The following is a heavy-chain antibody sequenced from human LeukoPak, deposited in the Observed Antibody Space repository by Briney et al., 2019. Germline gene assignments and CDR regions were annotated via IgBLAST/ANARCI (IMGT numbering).Heavy chain of an antibody. V-gene: IGHV1-8*01. J-gene: IGHJ6*02. Sequence: ASVKVSCKASGYTFTSYDINWVRQATGQGLEWMGWMNPNSGSTGYAQKFQGRVTMTRNTSISTAYMELSSLRSEDTAVYYCARLHAGGSSAVYYYGMDVWGQGTTVTVSS. CDR3: ARLHAGGSSAVYYYGMDV. D-gene: IGHD6-6*01. CDR1: GYTFTSYD. CDR2: MNPNSGST.